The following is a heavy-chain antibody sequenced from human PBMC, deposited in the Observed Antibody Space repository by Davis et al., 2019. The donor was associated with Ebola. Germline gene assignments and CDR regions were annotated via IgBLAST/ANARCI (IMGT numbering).Heavy chain of an antibody. V-gene: IGHV1-18*04. CDR1: GYIFISYG. CDR2: ISTYNDNT. D-gene: IGHD1-26*01. J-gene: IGHJ4*02. Sequence: ASVTVSCKASGYIFISYGISWVRQAPGQGLEWMGWISTYNDNTNYAQKVQGRVTMTTDTSTSTAYMELRSLRSDDTAVYYCARGSSYGSFPASFDFWGQGTLVTVSS. CDR3: ARGSSYGSFPASFDF.